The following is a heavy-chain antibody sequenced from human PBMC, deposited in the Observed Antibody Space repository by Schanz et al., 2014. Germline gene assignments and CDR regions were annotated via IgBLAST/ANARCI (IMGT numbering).Heavy chain of an antibody. Sequence: VQLLASGGGLVQPGGSLRLTCLTSGFTFTDHAMSWVRQAPGKGLEWVAVISYDGSNKYYADSVKGRFTTSRDNSKNTLYLEMNSLRAEDTAVYYCARGRARQLVHWFDPWGQGTLVTVSS. CDR3: ARGRARQLVHWFDP. CDR2: ISYDGSNK. V-gene: IGHV3-30*03. D-gene: IGHD6-13*01. CDR1: GFTFTDHA. J-gene: IGHJ5*02.